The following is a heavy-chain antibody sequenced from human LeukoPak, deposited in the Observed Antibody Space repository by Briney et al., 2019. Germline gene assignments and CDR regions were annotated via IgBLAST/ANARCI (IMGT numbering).Heavy chain of an antibody. CDR1: GYTFTSFD. J-gene: IGHJ2*01. Sequence: ASVKVSCKASGYTFTSFDINWVRQATGQGLEWMGWMNPNSGNTGYAQKFQGRVTMTRNTSISTAYMELSSLRSEDTAINYCARRTGTPLLFDLWGRGTLVTVSS. D-gene: IGHD1-1*01. CDR2: MNPNSGNT. CDR3: ARRTGTPLLFDL. V-gene: IGHV1-8*01.